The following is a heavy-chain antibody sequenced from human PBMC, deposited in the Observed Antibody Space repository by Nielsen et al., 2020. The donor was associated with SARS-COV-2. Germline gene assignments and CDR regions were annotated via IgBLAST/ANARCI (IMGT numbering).Heavy chain of an antibody. V-gene: IGHV3-48*01. CDR2: ISASRTSI. CDR1: GFTFSDYV. Sequence: GESLKISCAASGFTFSDYVMHWVRQAPGKGLEWVSYISASRTSIYYADSVKGRFTISRDNAMDSLFLQMNSLSAEDTAVYYCARGILGHFDSWGQGTLVTVSS. J-gene: IGHJ4*02. CDR3: ARGILGHFDS. D-gene: IGHD3-9*01.